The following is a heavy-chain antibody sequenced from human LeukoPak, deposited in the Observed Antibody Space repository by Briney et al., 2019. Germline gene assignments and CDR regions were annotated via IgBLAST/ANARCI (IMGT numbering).Heavy chain of an antibody. CDR3: ARARPKMATIDY. J-gene: IGHJ4*02. CDR1: GGSISSSSYY. Sequence: PSETLSLTCTVSGGSISSSSYYWSWIRQPAGKGLEWIGRIYTSGSTNYNPSLKSRVTISVDTSKNQFSLKLSSVTAADTAVYYCARARPKMATIDYWGQGTLVTVSS. D-gene: IGHD5-24*01. V-gene: IGHV4-61*02. CDR2: IYTSGST.